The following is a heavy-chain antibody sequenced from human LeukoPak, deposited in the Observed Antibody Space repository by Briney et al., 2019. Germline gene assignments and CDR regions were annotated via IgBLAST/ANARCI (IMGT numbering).Heavy chain of an antibody. V-gene: IGHV3-33*01. Sequence: GGSLRLSCAASGFTFSSYGMHWVRQAPGKGLEWVAVIWYDGSNKYFADSVKGRFTISRDNSKNTLYLQMNSLRAEDTAVNYCASMGYCSGGSCYSGRDWYFDLWGRGTLVTVSS. CDR3: ASMGYCSGGSCYSGRDWYFDL. D-gene: IGHD2-15*01. CDR2: IWYDGSNK. J-gene: IGHJ2*01. CDR1: GFTFSSYG.